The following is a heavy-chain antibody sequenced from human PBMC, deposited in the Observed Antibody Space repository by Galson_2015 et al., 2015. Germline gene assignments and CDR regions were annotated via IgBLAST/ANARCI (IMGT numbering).Heavy chain of an antibody. J-gene: IGHJ4*02. CDR1: EFTFSSYY. CDR3: ARQILDYDFLSGYYPTNFVY. V-gene: IGHV3-21*01. CDR2: ISSTTTYI. D-gene: IGHD3-3*01. Sequence: SLRLSCAASEFTFSSYYMSWVRQAPGKGLEWVSSISSTTTYIYYADSVKGRFTISRDNAKNSLYLQMNSLGAEDTAVYYCARQILDYDFLSGYYPTNFVYWGQGTLVTVSS.